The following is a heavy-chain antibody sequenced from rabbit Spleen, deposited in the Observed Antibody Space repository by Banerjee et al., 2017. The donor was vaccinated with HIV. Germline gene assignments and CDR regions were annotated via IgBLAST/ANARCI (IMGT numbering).Heavy chain of an antibody. V-gene: IGHV1S45*01. CDR3: ARDLVAVIGWNFNL. J-gene: IGHJ4*01. CDR1: GFSFSSSYW. CDR2: ISTGSGST. D-gene: IGHD1-1*01. Sequence: EESGGDLVKPEGSLTLTCTASGFSFSSSYWICWVRQAPGKGLEWIGCISTGSGSTWYASWAKGRFTISKTSSTTVTLQMTSLTAADTATYFCARDLVAVIGWNFNLWGPGTLVTVS.